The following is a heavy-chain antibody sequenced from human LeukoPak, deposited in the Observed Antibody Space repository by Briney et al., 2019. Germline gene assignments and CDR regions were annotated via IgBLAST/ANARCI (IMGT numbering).Heavy chain of an antibody. Sequence: GGSLRLSCAASGFTFSDYYMSWIRQAPGKGLEWVGRIKSKTDGGTTDYAAPVKGRFTISRDDSKNTLYLQMNSLKTEDTAVYYCTSTYYDFWSGYSFDYWGQGTLVTVSS. V-gene: IGHV3-15*01. D-gene: IGHD3-3*01. CDR3: TSTYYDFWSGYSFDY. CDR2: IKSKTDGGTT. CDR1: GFTFSDYY. J-gene: IGHJ4*02.